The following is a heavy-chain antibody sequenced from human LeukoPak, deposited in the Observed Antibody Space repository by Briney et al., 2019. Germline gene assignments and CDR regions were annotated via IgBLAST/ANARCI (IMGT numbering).Heavy chain of an antibody. CDR3: SKEDYGGNSRWLDP. V-gene: IGHV3-30*18. D-gene: IGHD4-23*01. CDR2: MSNDGING. CDR1: GFTFSSYD. Sequence: GRSLRLSCAASGFTFSSYDMHWVRQAPGKGLEWVAVMSNDGINGNYADSLKGRFTVSRDISKSILYLQMNGLRGDDTAVYYCSKEDYGGNSRWLDPWGQGTLVTVSS. J-gene: IGHJ5*02.